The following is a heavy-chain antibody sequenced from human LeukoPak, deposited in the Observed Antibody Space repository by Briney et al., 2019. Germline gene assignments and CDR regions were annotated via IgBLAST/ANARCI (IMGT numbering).Heavy chain of an antibody. Sequence: GASVKVSCKASGGTFSSYAISWVQQAPGQGLEWMGRIIPILGIANYARKFQGRVTITADKSTSTAYMELSSLRSEDTAVYYCARDYCSSTSCYSEVWFAPWGQGTLVTVSS. CDR2: IIPILGIA. D-gene: IGHD2-2*01. J-gene: IGHJ5*02. CDR1: GGTFSSYA. CDR3: ARDYCSSTSCYSEVWFAP. V-gene: IGHV1-69*04.